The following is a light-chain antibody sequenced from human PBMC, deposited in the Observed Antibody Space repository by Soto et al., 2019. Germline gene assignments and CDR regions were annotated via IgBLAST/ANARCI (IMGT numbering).Light chain of an antibody. V-gene: IGKV1-39*01. CDR3: KQSYSTPQT. CDR2: AAS. J-gene: IGKJ1*01. Sequence: DIQMTQSPSSLSASVGDRVTITCRASQSISSYLNWYQQKPGKAPKLLIYAASSLQSGVPSRFSGSGSGTIFTLTTSSLKPEDFATYSCKQSYSTPQTLGKGTKVDI. CDR1: QSISSY.